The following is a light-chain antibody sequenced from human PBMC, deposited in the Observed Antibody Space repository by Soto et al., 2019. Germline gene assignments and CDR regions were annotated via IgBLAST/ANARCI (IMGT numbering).Light chain of an antibody. V-gene: IGKV1-5*03. CDR3: QHYNSFPYT. CDR1: ESISLW. J-gene: IGKJ2*01. Sequence: DIQMTQSPSTLSASVGDRVTITCRASESISLWLAWFQQKPGKAPKLLIYKASTLASGVPSRFSGSGSGTEFTLTITSLHPDDFAIYYCQHYNSFPYTFGQGPNVDI. CDR2: KAS.